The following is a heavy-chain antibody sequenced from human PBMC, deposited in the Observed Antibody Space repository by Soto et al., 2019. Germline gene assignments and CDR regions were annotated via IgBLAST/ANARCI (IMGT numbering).Heavy chain of an antibody. Sequence: EVQLLESGGGLVQPGGSLRLSCAASAFTFRSDSMTWVRQAPGKGLEWVSAIVGSGGSTSYADSVKGRFTISRDNSKNSLYLHMNNLRAEDTAIYYCAKVRDWFYLASKKGFDPWGQGTLVTVSS. D-gene: IGHD3-10*01. J-gene: IGHJ5*02. V-gene: IGHV3-23*01. CDR2: IVGSGGST. CDR3: AKVRDWFYLASKKGFDP. CDR1: AFTFRSDS.